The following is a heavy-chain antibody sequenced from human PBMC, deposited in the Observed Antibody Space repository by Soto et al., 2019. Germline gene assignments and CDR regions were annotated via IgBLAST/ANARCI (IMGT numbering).Heavy chain of an antibody. D-gene: IGHD7-27*01. CDR3: ARQYLGYFDY. CDR1: GGSISSGDYY. V-gene: IGHV4-31*11. J-gene: IGHJ4*02. CDR2: IFYSGSS. Sequence: QVQLQESGPGLVKSSQTLSLTCVVSGGSISSGDYYWSWIRQHPGKGLEYIGYIFYSGSSYYNPSLKGRVAMSVDTSKNQFSLNLNSVTAADTAVYYCARQYLGYFDYWGQGSLVAVSS.